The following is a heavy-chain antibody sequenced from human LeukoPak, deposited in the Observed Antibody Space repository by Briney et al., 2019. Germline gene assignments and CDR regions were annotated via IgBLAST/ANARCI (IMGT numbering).Heavy chain of an antibody. D-gene: IGHD3-10*01. Sequence: RSGGSLRLSCAASGFSLSNYWMSWVRQAPGKGLEWVANINQDGGDKYYVDSVMGRFTISKDNAKNSVYLQMNSLRPEDTAIYYCAWYGVTHGLDVWGQGTTVTVSS. CDR3: AWYGVTHGLDV. J-gene: IGHJ6*02. V-gene: IGHV3-7*01. CDR1: GFSLSNYW. CDR2: INQDGGDK.